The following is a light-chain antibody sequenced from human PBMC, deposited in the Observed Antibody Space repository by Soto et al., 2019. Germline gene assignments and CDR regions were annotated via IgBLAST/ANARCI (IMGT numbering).Light chain of an antibody. CDR3: QQYGSSPWT. Sequence: EIVLTQSPGTLSLSPGERATLSCRASQSVSSSYLAWYQQKPGQAPRLLIYGASSRATGIPDRFSGSGSGPDFTLTISRLEPEDFAVYYCQQYGSSPWTFGQGTKVESK. J-gene: IGKJ1*01. V-gene: IGKV3-20*01. CDR1: QSVSSSY. CDR2: GAS.